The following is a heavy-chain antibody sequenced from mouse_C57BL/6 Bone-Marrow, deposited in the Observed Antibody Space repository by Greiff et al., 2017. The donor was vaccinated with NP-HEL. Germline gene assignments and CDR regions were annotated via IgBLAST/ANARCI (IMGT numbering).Heavy chain of an antibody. CDR1: GYTFTSYG. Sequence: VQLQESGAELARPGASVKLSCKASGYTFTSYGISWVKQRTGQGLEWIGEIYPRGGITYYNEKFKGKATLTADKSSSTAYMELRSLTSEDSAVYFCARWGTGDYWGQGTTLTVSS. D-gene: IGHD3-3*01. V-gene: IGHV1-81*01. CDR3: ARWGTGDY. CDR2: IYPRGGIT. J-gene: IGHJ2*01.